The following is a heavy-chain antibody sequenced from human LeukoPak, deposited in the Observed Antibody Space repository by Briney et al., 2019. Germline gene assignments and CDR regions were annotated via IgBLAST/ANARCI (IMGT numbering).Heavy chain of an antibody. J-gene: IGHJ4*02. CDR3: ARVGRSGYSLDY. Sequence: GGSLRLTCAASGFAFNTYSIDWVRQAPGKGLEWFSYISSSSNIYYADSVMGRFTISRDNANNLVFLQVNSLRAEDTAVYYCARVGRSGYSLDYWGQGTLVTVSS. V-gene: IGHV3-48*04. CDR2: ISSSSNI. CDR1: GFAFNTYS. D-gene: IGHD3-3*01.